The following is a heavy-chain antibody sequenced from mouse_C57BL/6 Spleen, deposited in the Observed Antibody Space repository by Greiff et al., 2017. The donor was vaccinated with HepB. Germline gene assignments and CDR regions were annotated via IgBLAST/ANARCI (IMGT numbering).Heavy chain of an antibody. J-gene: IGHJ3*01. CDR1: GFTFTDYY. CDR2: IRNKANGYTT. CDR3: ASSLLYDYLYGAY. Sequence: EVQLQESGGGLVQPGGSLSLSCAASGFTFTDYYMSWVRQPPGKALEWLGFIRNKANGYTTEYSASVQGRFTISRDNSQSILYIQMNALRAEDSATSYCASSLLYDYLYGAYWGQGTLVTVSA. D-gene: IGHD2-4*01. V-gene: IGHV7-3*01.